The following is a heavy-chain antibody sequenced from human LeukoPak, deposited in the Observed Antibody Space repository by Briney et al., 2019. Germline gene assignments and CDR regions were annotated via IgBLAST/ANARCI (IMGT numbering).Heavy chain of an antibody. V-gene: IGHV1-18*01. CDR1: SYTFTSFG. CDR2: ISAHNGNT. J-gene: IGHJ4*02. Sequence: ASVKVSCKASSYTFTSFGISWVRQAPGQGLEWMGWISAHNGNTNYAQKFQGRVTMSTDTSTSTAYMELRSLRSDDTAVYYCARNRMTGCGPFDYWGQGTLVTVSS. D-gene: IGHD2-21*01. CDR3: ARNRMTGCGPFDY.